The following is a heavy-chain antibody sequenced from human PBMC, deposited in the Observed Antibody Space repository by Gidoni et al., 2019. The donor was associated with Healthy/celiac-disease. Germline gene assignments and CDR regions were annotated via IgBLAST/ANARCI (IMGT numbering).Heavy chain of an antibody. Sequence: EVQLVESGGGLVKPGGSLRLSCAASGFTFSTAWMSWVRQAPGKGLEWVGRIKSKTDGGTTDYAAPVKGRFTISRDDSKNTLYLQMNSLKTEDTAVYYCTTGYDYYDSSGWFDPWGQGTLVTVSS. CDR2: IKSKTDGGTT. V-gene: IGHV3-15*01. CDR1: GFTFSTAW. CDR3: TTGYDYYDSSGWFDP. D-gene: IGHD3-22*01. J-gene: IGHJ5*02.